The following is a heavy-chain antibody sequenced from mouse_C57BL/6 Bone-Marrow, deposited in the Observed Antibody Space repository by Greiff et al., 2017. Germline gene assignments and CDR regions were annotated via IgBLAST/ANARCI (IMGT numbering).Heavy chain of an antibody. J-gene: IGHJ2*01. CDR1: GFSLTSYG. CDR3: ALTGTYYFDY. D-gene: IGHD4-1*01. V-gene: IGHV2-2*01. Sequence: VQLQESGPGLVQPSHSLSITCTVSGFSLTSYGVHWVRQSPGKGLEWLGVIWSGGSTDYNAAFISSLSISTDNSKSQVFFKMNSLQADDTAVYYCALTGTYYFDYWGRGTTLTVSS. CDR2: IWSGGST.